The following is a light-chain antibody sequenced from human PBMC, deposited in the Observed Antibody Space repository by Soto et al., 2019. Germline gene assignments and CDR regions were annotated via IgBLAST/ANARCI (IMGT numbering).Light chain of an antibody. J-gene: IGKJ1*01. CDR3: QQYKTYPWT. CDR2: AAS. CDR1: QTISSW. V-gene: IGKV1-5*01. Sequence: DIQMTQSPSTLSGSVGDRVTITCRASQTISSWLAWYQQKPGKAPNLLIFAASTLESGVPSRFSGSGSGTQFTLTISSLQPVDFAIYYCQQYKTYPWTFGQGTKVDIK.